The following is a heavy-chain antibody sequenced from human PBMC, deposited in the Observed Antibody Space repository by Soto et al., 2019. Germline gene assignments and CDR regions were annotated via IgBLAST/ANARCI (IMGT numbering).Heavy chain of an antibody. D-gene: IGHD5-12*01. CDR3: ARDRSGRGYSGYDYDY. V-gene: IGHV3-74*01. J-gene: IGHJ4*02. CDR2: INSVGSST. CDR1: GFTFGAYW. Sequence: GGSLRLSGAPSGFTFGAYWMPGVRQAPGRGRGWVSRINSVGSSTSYADSVKGRFTISRDNAKNTLYLQMNSLRAEDTAVYYCARDRSGRGYSGYDYDYWGQGTLVTVSS.